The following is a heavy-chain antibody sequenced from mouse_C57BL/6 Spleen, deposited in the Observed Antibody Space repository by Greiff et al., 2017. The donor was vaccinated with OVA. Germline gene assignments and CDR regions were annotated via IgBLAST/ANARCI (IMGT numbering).Heavy chain of an antibody. Sequence: EVKLMESGGGLVKPGGSLKLSCAASGFTFSDYGMHWVRQAPEKGLEWVAYISSGSSTLYYADTVKGRFTISRDNAKNTLFLQMTSLRSEDTAMYYCARRDYSLYAMDYWGQGTSVTVSS. CDR3: ARRDYSLYAMDY. J-gene: IGHJ4*01. V-gene: IGHV5-17*01. CDR1: GFTFSDYG. CDR2: ISSGSSTL. D-gene: IGHD1-1*01.